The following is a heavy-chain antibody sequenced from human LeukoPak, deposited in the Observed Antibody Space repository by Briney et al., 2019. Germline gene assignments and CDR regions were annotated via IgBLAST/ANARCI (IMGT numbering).Heavy chain of an antibody. Sequence: GESLKISCKGSGYSFINYWIGWVRQMPGKGLEWMGIIYPGDSDTRYSPSFQGQVTISADKSISTAYLQWSSLKAPDTAMYYCATLRSGYYYDYFDYWGQGTLVTVSS. V-gene: IGHV5-51*01. D-gene: IGHD3-22*01. CDR1: GYSFINYW. J-gene: IGHJ4*02. CDR2: IYPGDSDT. CDR3: ATLRSGYYYDYFDY.